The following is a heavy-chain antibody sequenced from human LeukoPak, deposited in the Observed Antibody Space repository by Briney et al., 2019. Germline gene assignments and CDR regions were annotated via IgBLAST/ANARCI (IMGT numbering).Heavy chain of an antibody. CDR1: GFTFSSYW. J-gene: IGHJ4*02. CDR3: ARDPWLPYFY. CDR2: IKQDGSEK. D-gene: IGHD3-10*01. Sequence: GGSLRLSCAASGFTFSSYWMSWVRQAPGKGLEWVANIKQDGSEKYYVDTVKGRFTISRDNAKNSLYLQVNSLRDEDTAVYYCARDPWLPYFYWGQGTLVTVSA. V-gene: IGHV3-7*01.